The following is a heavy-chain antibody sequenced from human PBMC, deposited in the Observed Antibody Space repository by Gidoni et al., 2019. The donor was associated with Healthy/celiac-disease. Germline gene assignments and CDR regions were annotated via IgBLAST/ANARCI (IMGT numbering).Heavy chain of an antibody. CDR1: GFTFSRYA. CDR3: ARSQRPVVDY. CDR2: ISGRGGST. Sequence: EVQLLESVGGLVQPGGSLRLSCAASGFTFSRYAMSWVLDAPGKGLEGVSAISGRGGSTYYADSVKGRFTISRDNSKNTLYLQMNSLRAEDTAVYYCARSQRPVVDYWGQGTLVTVSS. V-gene: IGHV3-23*01. J-gene: IGHJ4*02.